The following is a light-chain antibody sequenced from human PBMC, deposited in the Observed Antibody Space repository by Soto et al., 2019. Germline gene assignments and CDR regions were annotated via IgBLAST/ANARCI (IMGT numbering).Light chain of an antibody. CDR1: QSVSSN. J-gene: IGKJ1*01. CDR3: QHYNNWPPWT. V-gene: IGKV3-15*01. Sequence: IVMTQSPATLSVSPGERAILSCRASQSVSSNLAWYQQKPGQAPRLLIYGASTRATGIPARFTGSGSGTEFTLTISSLQSEDFAVYYCQHYNNWPPWTFGQGTKVDIK. CDR2: GAS.